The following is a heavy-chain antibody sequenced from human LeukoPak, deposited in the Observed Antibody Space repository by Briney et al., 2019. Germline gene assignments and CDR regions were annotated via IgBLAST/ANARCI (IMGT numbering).Heavy chain of an antibody. D-gene: IGHD4-17*01. CDR1: GYTFTGYY. CDR2: INPNSGGT. J-gene: IGHJ4*02. V-gene: IGHV1-2*06. Sequence: ASVKVSCKASGYTFTGYYMHWERQAPGQWLEWMGRINPNSGGTNYAQKFQGRGTMTRDTSISTAYMELSRLRSDDTAVYYCARDLASYGEYDYWGQGTLVTVSS. CDR3: ARDLASYGEYDY.